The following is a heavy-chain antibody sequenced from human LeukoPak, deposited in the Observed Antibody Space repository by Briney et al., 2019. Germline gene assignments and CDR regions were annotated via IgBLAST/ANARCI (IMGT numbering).Heavy chain of an antibody. CDR2: IYFGTSNV. D-gene: IGHD4-17*01. CDR1: GYNSANYW. V-gene: IGHV5-51*01. Sequence: GESLKISCQGFGYNSANYWIGWVRQMPGKGLEWMGIIYFGTSNVKYSPPFQGQVTISADKSISTAYLRWSSLRASDSALYYCTRARNGDYMWDYWGQGTLVTVSS. J-gene: IGHJ4*02. CDR3: TRARNGDYMWDY.